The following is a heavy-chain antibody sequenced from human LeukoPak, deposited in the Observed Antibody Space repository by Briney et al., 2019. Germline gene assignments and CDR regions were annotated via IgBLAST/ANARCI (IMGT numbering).Heavy chain of an antibody. CDR3: PREGGGSQLFDY. CDR1: GDSVSSNSAA. CDR2: TYYRMKGYN. Sequence: SQTLSLTCAISGDSVSSNSAAWHWIRQSPSRALEWGGRTYYRMKGYNDYVVAVKSRITNNPDTSKNQFSLQLNYVTREDRAVYYCPREGGGSQLFDYWGQGTLVTGSS. J-gene: IGHJ4*02. V-gene: IGHV6-1*01. D-gene: IGHD1-26*01.